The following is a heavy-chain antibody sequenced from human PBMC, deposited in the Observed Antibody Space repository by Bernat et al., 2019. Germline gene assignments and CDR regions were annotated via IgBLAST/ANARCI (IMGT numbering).Heavy chain of an antibody. CDR3: ARDGKRRSNYGYDFDY. V-gene: IGHV3-48*01. CDR1: GFTFSTSD. Sequence: EVQLVESGGGVVQPGGSLRLSCAASGFTFSTSDMHWVRQAPGKRLEWISFISSSSTTIHYTDSVKGRFTIYRDNGENSLYLHLSSLRAEDTAVYYCARDGKRRSNYGYDFDYWGQGTLVTVSS. D-gene: IGHD3-16*01. J-gene: IGHJ4*02. CDR2: ISSSSTTI.